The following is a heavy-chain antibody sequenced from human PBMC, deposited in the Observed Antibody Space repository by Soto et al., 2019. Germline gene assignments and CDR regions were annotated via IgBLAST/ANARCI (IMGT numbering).Heavy chain of an antibody. V-gene: IGHV5-51*01. CDR2: IYPDDSDI. Sequence: GQSLKISCKASGYSFTNNWIGWVRQMPGKGLEWMAFIYPDDSDIRYSPSFQGQVTISADKSITTAYLQWSSLRASDSAIYYCARLSGFNGMGVWGQGTTVTVSS. CDR3: ARLSGFNGMGV. J-gene: IGHJ6*02. D-gene: IGHD3-10*01. CDR1: GYSFTNNW.